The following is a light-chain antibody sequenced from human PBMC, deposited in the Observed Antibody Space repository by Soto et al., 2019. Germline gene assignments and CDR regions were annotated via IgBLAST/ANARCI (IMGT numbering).Light chain of an antibody. CDR3: QSYNDWPFA. CDR2: GVS. Sequence: EIVMTQSPATLSVSPGERVTLSCRASESLFGFLPWYQHKPGQAPRLLIYGVSTKATGVPARFSGSGSATDFTLTITSLQSDDSAVYYCQSYNDWPFAFGQGTKLEI. V-gene: IGKV3-15*01. J-gene: IGKJ2*01. CDR1: ESLFGF.